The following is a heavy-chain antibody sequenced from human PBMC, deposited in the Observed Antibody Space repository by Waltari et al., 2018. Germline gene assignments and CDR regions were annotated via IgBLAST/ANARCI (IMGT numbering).Heavy chain of an antibody. Sequence: QVQLQQWGAGLLKPSETLSLPRAVYGGSFSGYYWSWIRPPPGKGLEWSGEINQSGSTNYGTSLKSGVTSSVDASKNQFSLKLSSVTAADTAVYYCARCRRRGLGTGNAFDIWGQVTMVTVSS. CDR1: GGSFSGYY. V-gene: IGHV4-34*01. D-gene: IGHD1-1*01. CDR3: ARCRRRGLGTGNAFDI. CDR2: INQSGST. J-gene: IGHJ3*02.